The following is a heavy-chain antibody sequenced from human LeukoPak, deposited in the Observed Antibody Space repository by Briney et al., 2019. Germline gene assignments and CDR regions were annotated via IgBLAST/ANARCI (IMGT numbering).Heavy chain of an antibody. J-gene: IGHJ4*02. CDR1: GASLSRDTYF. CDR2: IDSSGTT. V-gene: IGHV4-39*01. Sequence: PSETLSLTCTVSGASLSRDTYFWGWIRQSPEKGLVWIGSIDSSGTTHYNSSLKSRVVISVDTSRNQVSLNLTSVTSADTAVYYCARHGYIQFWLYWGQGTQVIVSS. CDR3: ARHGYIQFWLY. D-gene: IGHD5-18*01.